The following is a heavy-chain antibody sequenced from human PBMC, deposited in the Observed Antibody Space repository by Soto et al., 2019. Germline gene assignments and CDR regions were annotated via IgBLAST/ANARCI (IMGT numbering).Heavy chain of an antibody. Sequence: GESLKISCKGSGYSFTSYWISWVRQMPGKGLEWMGIIYPSDSYTKYSPSFQGQVTISADKSISTAYLQWSSLKASDTAIYYCARSLGAIAAAGPFDPWGQGTLVTVSS. J-gene: IGHJ5*02. CDR1: GYSFTSYW. D-gene: IGHD6-13*01. CDR3: ARSLGAIAAAGPFDP. CDR2: IYPSDSYT. V-gene: IGHV5-51*01.